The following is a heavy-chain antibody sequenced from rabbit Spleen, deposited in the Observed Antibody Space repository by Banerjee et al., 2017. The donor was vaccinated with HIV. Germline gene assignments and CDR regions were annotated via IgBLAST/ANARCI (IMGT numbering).Heavy chain of an antibody. V-gene: IGHV1S45*01. D-gene: IGHD1-1*01. CDR1: GVSFSSNYY. CDR2: IDTGSSGFT. CDR3: ARAPISRGDWSQLDL. J-gene: IGHJ6*01. Sequence: QEQLVESGGDLVKPGASLTLTCTASGVSFSSNYYMCWVRQAPGKGLEWIACIDTGSSGFTYFASWAKGRFTISKTSSTTVTLQMTSLTAADTATYFCARAPISRGDWSQLDLWGPGTLVT.